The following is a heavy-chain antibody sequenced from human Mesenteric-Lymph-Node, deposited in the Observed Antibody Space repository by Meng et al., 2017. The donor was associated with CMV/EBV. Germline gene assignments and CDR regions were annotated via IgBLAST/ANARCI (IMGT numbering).Heavy chain of an antibody. CDR2: IRYDGSNK. CDR1: GFTFSSYG. V-gene: IGHV3-30*02. J-gene: IGHJ6*02. Sequence: GESLKISCAASGFTFSSYGMHWVRQAPGKGLEWVAFIRYDGSNKYYADSVKGRFTISRDNSKNTLYLQMNSLRAEDTAVYYCARPTYSSSWTSYGMDVWGQGTTVTVSS. D-gene: IGHD6-13*01. CDR3: ARPTYSSSWTSYGMDV.